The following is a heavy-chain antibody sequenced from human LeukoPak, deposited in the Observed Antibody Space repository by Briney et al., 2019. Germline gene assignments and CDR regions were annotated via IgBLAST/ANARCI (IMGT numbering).Heavy chain of an antibody. CDR3: ARDLLEDTAMEVNWFDP. D-gene: IGHD5-18*01. V-gene: IGHV4-30-4*07. Sequence: SETLSLTCDVSKDPIISFDHSWSWIRHFPGKGLEWMGYRHSTGNSYYNPSLRGRVFISEDSSTGHLSLTLSFVTAADTAVYYCARDLLEDTAMEVNWFDPWGQGTLVTVSS. J-gene: IGHJ5*02. CDR1: KDPIISFDHS. CDR2: RHSTGNS.